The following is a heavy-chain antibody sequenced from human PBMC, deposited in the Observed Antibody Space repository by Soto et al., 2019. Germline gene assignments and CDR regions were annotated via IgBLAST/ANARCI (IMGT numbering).Heavy chain of an antibody. D-gene: IGHD2-15*01. CDR2: IYWDDDK. J-gene: IGHJ5*02. CDR3: AHSCLGYCSGGTFDP. Sequence: SGPTLVKPTQTLTLTCTFSGFSLSTSGVGVGWIRQPPGKALEWLALIYWDDDKRYSPSLKSRLTITNDTSKNQVVLTMTNMDPVDTATYYCAHSCLGYCSGGTFDPWGQGTLVTVSS. CDR1: GFSLSTSGVG. V-gene: IGHV2-5*02.